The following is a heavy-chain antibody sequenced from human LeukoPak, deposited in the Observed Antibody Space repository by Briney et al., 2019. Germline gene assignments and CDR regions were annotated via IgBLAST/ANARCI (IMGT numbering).Heavy chain of an antibody. V-gene: IGHV1-18*01. J-gene: IGHJ4*02. CDR2: ISAYNGNT. CDR1: GYTFTSYG. D-gene: IGHD4-17*01. Sequence: GASVEVSCKASGYTFTSYGISWVRQAPGQGLEWMGWISAYNGNTNYAQKLQGRVTMTTDTSTSTAYMELRSLRSDDTAVYYCARPRHGPLYGDFFDYWGQETLVTVSS. CDR3: ARPRHGPLYGDFFDY.